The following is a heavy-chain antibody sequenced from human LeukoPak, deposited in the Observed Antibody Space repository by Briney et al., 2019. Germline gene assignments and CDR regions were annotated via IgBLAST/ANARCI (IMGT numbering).Heavy chain of an antibody. CDR2: INSDGSST. Sequence: GGSLRLSCAASGFSFSSYWMHWVRQAPGKGLVWVSRINSDGSSTSYADSVKGRFTISRDNAKNTLYLQMNSLRAEDTAVYYCARDGTYYDFWSGEYGMDVWGQGTTVTVSS. CDR1: GFSFSSYW. V-gene: IGHV3-74*01. D-gene: IGHD3-3*01. J-gene: IGHJ6*02. CDR3: ARDGTYYDFWSGEYGMDV.